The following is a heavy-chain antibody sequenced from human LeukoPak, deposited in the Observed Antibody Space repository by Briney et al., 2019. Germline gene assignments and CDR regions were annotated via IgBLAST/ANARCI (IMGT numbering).Heavy chain of an antibody. D-gene: IGHD3-22*01. J-gene: IGHJ1*01. Sequence: GSLRLSCAASGLTFSRYWMHWVRQAPGKGLVWVSRIKSDGSTNYADSVKGRFTISRDNAKKTVSLQMNSLRAEDTGVYYCARAPSEIGGYYPEYFRHWGQGTLVTVSS. CDR3: ARAPSEIGGYYPEYFRH. CDR2: IKSDGST. V-gene: IGHV3-74*01. CDR1: GLTFSRYW.